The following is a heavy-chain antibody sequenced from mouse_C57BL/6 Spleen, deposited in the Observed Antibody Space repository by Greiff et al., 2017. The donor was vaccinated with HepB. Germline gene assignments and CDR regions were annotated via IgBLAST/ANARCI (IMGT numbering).Heavy chain of an antibody. CDR3: ARSLYYDYDGGYFDV. CDR1: GFSLSTSGMG. D-gene: IGHD2-4*01. V-gene: IGHV8-12*01. J-gene: IGHJ1*03. CDR2: IYWDDDK. Sequence: QVQLKESGPGILQSSQTLSLTCSFSGFSLSTSGMGVSWIRQPSGKGLEWLAHIYWDDDKRYNPSLKSRLTISKDTSRNQVFLKITSVDTADTATYYCARSLYYDYDGGYFDVWGTGTTVTVSS.